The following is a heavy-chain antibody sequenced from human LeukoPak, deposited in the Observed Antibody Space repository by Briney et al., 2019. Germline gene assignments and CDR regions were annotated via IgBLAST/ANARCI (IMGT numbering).Heavy chain of an antibody. CDR1: GYTFTSYG. V-gene: IGHV1-18*01. CDR2: ISAYNGNT. J-gene: IGHJ3*02. Sequence: ASVKVSCKASGYTFTSYGISWVRQAPGQGLEWMGWISAYNGNTNYAQKLQGRVTMTTDTSTSTAYMEVRSLRSDDTAVYYCARDVTESGYDSTDRDTFDIWGQGTMVTVSS. CDR3: ARDVTESGYDSTDRDTFDI. D-gene: IGHD5-12*01.